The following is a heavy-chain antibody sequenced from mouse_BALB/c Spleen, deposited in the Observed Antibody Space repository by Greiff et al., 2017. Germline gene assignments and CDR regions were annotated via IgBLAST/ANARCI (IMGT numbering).Heavy chain of an antibody. CDR2: ISSGGSYT. CDR1: GFTFSSYA. J-gene: IGHJ3*01. D-gene: IGHD2-3*01. Sequence: EVKLVESGGGLVKPGGSLKLSCAASGFTFSSYAMSWVRQSPEKRLEWVAEISSGGSYTYYPDTVTGRFTISRDNAKNTLYLEMSSLRSEDTAMYYCARDEYDGYGFAYWGQGTLVTVSA. V-gene: IGHV5-9-4*01. CDR3: ARDEYDGYGFAY.